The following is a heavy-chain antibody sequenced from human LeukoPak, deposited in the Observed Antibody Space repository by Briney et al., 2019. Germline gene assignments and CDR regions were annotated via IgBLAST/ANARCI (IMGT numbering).Heavy chain of an antibody. CDR1: GGSFSGYY. V-gene: IGHV4-34*01. J-gene: IGHJ4*02. CDR2: INHSGST. CDR3: ARRGLYGLIY. D-gene: IGHD2/OR15-2a*01. Sequence: KASETLSLTCAVYGGSFSGYYWSWIRQPPGKGLEWIGEINHSGSTNYNPSLKSRVPISVDTSKNQFSLKLSSVTAADTAVYYCARRGLYGLIYWGQETLVTVSS.